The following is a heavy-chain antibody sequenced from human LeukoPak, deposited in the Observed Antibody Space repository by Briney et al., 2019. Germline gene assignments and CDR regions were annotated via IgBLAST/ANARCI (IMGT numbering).Heavy chain of an antibody. J-gene: IGHJ4*02. CDR1: GFTFSSYG. CDR3: AKGIAVAGGYYFDY. Sequence: GSLRLSCAASGFTFSSYGMHWVRQAPGRGLEWVAFIRYDGSNKYYADSVKGRFTISRDNSKNTLYLQMNSLRAEDTAVYYCAKGIAVAGGYYFDYWGQGTLVTVSS. V-gene: IGHV3-30*02. D-gene: IGHD6-19*01. CDR2: IRYDGSNK.